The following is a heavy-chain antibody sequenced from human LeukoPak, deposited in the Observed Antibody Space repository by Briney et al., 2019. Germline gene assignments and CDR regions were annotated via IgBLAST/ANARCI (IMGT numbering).Heavy chain of an antibody. CDR1: GGSISCYY. J-gene: IGHJ6*03. Sequence: SETLSLTCIVSGGSISCYYWSWIRQPPGKGLEWVGYIYYSGSTNYNPSLKSRVTISVDTSKNQFSLKLSSVTAADTAVYYCARGGGMGHYYYYMDVWGKGTTVTISS. D-gene: IGHD5-24*01. V-gene: IGHV4-59*01. CDR3: ARGGGMGHYYYYMDV. CDR2: IYYSGST.